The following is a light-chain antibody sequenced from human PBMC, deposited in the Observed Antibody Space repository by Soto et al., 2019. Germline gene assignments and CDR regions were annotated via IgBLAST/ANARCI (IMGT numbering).Light chain of an antibody. CDR1: QSVSSN. CDR2: GAS. J-gene: IGKJ2*01. V-gene: IGKV3-15*01. Sequence: EIVMTQSPATLSVSPGERATLSCRASQSVSSNLAWYQQTPGQAPRLLLYGASTRATGIPARFSGSGSGTEFTLTISSLQSADFAVYYCQQYHNWPPYTFGQGTKLEIK. CDR3: QQYHNWPPYT.